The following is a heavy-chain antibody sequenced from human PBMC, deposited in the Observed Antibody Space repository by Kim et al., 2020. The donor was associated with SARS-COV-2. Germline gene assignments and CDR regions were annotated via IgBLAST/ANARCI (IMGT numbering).Heavy chain of an antibody. CDR3: AKDIGDFHPLRSYYYGMDV. CDR1: GFTFGDYA. V-gene: IGHV3-9*01. J-gene: IGHJ6*02. D-gene: IGHD3-3*01. CDR2: ISWNSGSI. Sequence: GGSLRLSCAASGFTFGDYAMHWVRQAPGKGLERVSGISWNSGSIGYADSVKGRFTISRDNAKNSLYLQMNSLRAEDTALYYCAKDIGDFHPLRSYYYGMDVWGQGTTVTVSS.